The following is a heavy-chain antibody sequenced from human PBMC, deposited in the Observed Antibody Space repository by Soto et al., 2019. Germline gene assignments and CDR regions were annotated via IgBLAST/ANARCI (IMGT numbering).Heavy chain of an antibody. V-gene: IGHV4-4*02. CDR2: IHHSGST. J-gene: IGHJ4*02. Sequence: QVQLQESGPGLVKPSGTLSLTCTVSGASISSTGSGDWWSWVRQPPGKGLEWIGEIHHSGSTNYNPSVQRRATLSVAKSKNQFPLRLRPVTAAGTAVYYCAKRVGATPGDYWGQGTLVTVSS. CDR1: GASISSTGSGDW. D-gene: IGHD1-26*01. CDR3: AKRVGATPGDY.